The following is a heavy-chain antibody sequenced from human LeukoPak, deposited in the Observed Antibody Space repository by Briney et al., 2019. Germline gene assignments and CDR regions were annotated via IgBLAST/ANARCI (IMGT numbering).Heavy chain of an antibody. CDR1: GGSFSGYY. D-gene: IGHD6-6*01. V-gene: IGHV4-34*01. CDR3: ARGLGSSSEY. CDR2: TNHSGST. J-gene: IGHJ4*02. Sequence: PSETLSLTCAVYGGSFSGYYWSWIRQPPGKGLEWIGETNHSGSTNYNPSLKSRVTISVDTSKNQFSLKLSSVTAADTAVYYCARGLGSSSEYWGQGTLVTVSS.